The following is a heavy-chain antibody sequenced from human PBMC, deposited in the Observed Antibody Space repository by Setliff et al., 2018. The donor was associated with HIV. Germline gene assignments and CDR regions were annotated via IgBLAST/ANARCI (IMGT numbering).Heavy chain of an antibody. Sequence: PSETLSLTCTISGGSFSSYYWSWIRQPAGRGLEWIGRIYNSGTTNYNPSLKSRVTMSVDTSKNQFSPKLTSVTAADTAVYYCARDRHSSGLGSYGPWGPGILVTVSS. CDR2: IYNSGTT. CDR3: ARDRHSSGLGSYGP. CDR1: GGSFSSYY. J-gene: IGHJ5*02. D-gene: IGHD3-10*01. V-gene: IGHV4-4*07.